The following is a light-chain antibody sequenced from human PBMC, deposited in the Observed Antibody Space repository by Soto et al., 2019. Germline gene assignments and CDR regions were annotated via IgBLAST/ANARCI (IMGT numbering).Light chain of an antibody. V-gene: IGLV4-69*01. CDR1: SGHSSYA. J-gene: IGLJ2*01. CDR2: LNNDGSH. CDR3: QTWGTGFQF. Sequence: QPVLTQSPSASASLGASVKLTCTLSSGHSSYAIAWHQKQPGKGPRYLMDLNNDGSHTKGDGIPDRFSGSSSGADRYLIISSLQSEDEADYYCQTWGTGFQFFGGGTKRTVL.